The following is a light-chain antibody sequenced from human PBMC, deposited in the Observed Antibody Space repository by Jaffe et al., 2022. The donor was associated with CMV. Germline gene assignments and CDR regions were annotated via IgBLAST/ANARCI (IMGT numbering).Light chain of an antibody. J-gene: IGKJ5*01. CDR2: LGS. Sequence: DIVMTQSPLSLPVTPGEPASISCRSSQSLLHSNGYNYLGWYLQKPGQSPQLLIYLGSNRASGVPDRFSGSGSGTDFTLKISRVEAEDFGVYYCMQALQTPRTFGQGTRLEIK. CDR3: MQALQTPRT. V-gene: IGKV2-28*01. CDR1: QSLLHSNGYNY.